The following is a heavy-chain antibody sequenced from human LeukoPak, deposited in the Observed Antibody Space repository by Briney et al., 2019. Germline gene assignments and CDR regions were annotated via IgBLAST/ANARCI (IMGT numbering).Heavy chain of an antibody. Sequence: SETLSLTCTVSGGSISSSSYYWGWIRQPPGKGLEWIGSIYYSGSTYYNPSLKSRVTMSVDTSKNQFSLKLSSVTAADTAVYYCARVNKYYDFWREVCNWFDPWGQGTLVTVSS. D-gene: IGHD3-3*01. CDR2: IYYSGST. V-gene: IGHV4-39*07. CDR3: ARVNKYYDFWREVCNWFDP. J-gene: IGHJ5*02. CDR1: GGSISSSSYY.